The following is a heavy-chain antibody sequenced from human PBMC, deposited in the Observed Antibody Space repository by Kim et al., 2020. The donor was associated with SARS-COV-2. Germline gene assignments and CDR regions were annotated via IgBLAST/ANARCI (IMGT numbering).Heavy chain of an antibody. CDR2: IKQDGSEK. CDR3: ARVERGSYFDY. Sequence: GGSLRLSCAASGFTFSSYWMSWVRQAPGKGLEWVANIKQDGSEKYYVDSVRGRFTISRDNAKNSLYLQMNSLRAEDTSVYYCARVERGSYFDYWGQGTLVTVST. J-gene: IGHJ4*02. D-gene: IGHD1-26*01. CDR1: GFTFSSYW. V-gene: IGHV3-7*03.